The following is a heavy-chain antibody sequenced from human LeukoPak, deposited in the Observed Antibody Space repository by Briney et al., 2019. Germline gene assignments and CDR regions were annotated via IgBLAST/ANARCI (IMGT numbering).Heavy chain of an antibody. D-gene: IGHD3-22*01. J-gene: IGHJ4*02. CDR3: ARGQFRYYDSSGYYGPDY. Sequence: GGSLRLSCAASGFTFSSYSMNWVRQAPGKGLEWVSSISSSSNYIYYADSVKGRFTISRDNAKNSLYLQMSSLRAEDTAVYYCARGQFRYYDSSGYYGPDYWGQGTLVTVSS. CDR2: ISSSSNYI. CDR1: GFTFSSYS. V-gene: IGHV3-21*01.